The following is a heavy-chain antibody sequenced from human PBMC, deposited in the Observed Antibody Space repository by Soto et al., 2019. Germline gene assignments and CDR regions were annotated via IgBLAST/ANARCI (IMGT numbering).Heavy chain of an antibody. CDR1: GYTFTANY. D-gene: IGHD3-10*01. Sequence: QVQLVQSGAEVKDPGASVKVSCRPSGYTFTANYIHWVRQAPGQGLEWMGWMSTNSGGTRFAEKFQGRITLTRDTSISTAYMELTTLTLDDTAVYYCARGFGSSWFDYWGQGTLVAVSS. V-gene: IGHV1-2*02. CDR2: MSTNSGGT. J-gene: IGHJ4*02. CDR3: ARGFGSSWFDY.